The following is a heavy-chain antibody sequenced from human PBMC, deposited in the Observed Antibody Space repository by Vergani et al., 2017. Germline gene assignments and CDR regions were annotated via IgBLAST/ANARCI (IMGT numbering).Heavy chain of an antibody. J-gene: IGHJ4*02. D-gene: IGHD2-15*01. V-gene: IGHV3-30*02. Sequence: VQLVESGGGLVQPGGSLRLSCAASGFTFSSYWMSWVRQAPGKGLEWVAYVLFDGSNEYYADSVKGRFIVSRDNSNDALYLQMNSLRTDDTAVYYCARDLAYCHEGSCALWGQGSVVTVSS. CDR1: GFTFSSYW. CDR3: ARDLAYCHEGSCAL. CDR2: VLFDGSNE.